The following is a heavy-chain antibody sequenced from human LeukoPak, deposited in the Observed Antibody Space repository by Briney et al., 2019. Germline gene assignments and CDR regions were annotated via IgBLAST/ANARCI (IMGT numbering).Heavy chain of an antibody. V-gene: IGHV4-59*01. CDR3: ARGGFGELF. Sequence: SETLSLTCTVSGGSISSYYWSWIRQPPGKGLEWIGYIYYSGSTNYNPSLKSRVTISVDTSKNQFSLKLSSVTAADTAVYYCARGGFGELFWGQGTLVTVSS. CDR1: GGSISSYY. J-gene: IGHJ4*02. CDR2: IYYSGST. D-gene: IGHD3-10*01.